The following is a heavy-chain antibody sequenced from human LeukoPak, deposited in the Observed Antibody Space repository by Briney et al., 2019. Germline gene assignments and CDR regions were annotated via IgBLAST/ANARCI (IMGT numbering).Heavy chain of an antibody. CDR2: ISTSGVST. CDR3: AKNTSGTYLDY. CDR1: GFTFSSYA. J-gene: IGHJ4*02. Sequence: GGSLGLSCAASGFTFSSYATTWVRQAPGKGLEWVSSISTSGVSTNYAVSVKGRFTISRDNSKTMVYLQMNSLRAEDTAVYYCAKNTSGTYLDYWGQGILVTVSS. V-gene: IGHV3-23*01. D-gene: IGHD1-26*01.